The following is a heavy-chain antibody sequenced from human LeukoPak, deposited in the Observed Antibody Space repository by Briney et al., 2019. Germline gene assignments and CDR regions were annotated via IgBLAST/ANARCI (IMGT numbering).Heavy chain of an antibody. CDR2: INSDGSST. CDR3: AKDPSTVTTASSGY. V-gene: IGHV3-74*01. D-gene: IGHD4-17*01. CDR1: KFTVSSKY. Sequence: GGSLRLSCAASKFTVSSKYMSWVRQAPGKGLVWVSRINSDGSSTSYADSVKGRFTISRDNAKNTLYLQMNSLRAEDTAVYYCAKDPSTVTTASSGYWGQGTLVTVSS. J-gene: IGHJ4*02.